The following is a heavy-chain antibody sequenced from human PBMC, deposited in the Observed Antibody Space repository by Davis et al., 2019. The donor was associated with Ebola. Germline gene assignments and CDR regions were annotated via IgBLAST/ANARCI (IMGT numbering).Heavy chain of an antibody. CDR3: ARGRPIFGYCSGGSCYSTPNDYYYYGMDV. J-gene: IGHJ6*02. CDR1: GGSFSGYY. Sequence: PSETLSLTCAVYGGSFSGYYWSWIRQPPGKGLEWIGEINHSGSTNYNPSLKSRVTISVDTSKNQFSLKLSSVTAADTAVYYCARGRPIFGYCSGGSCYSTPNDYYYYGMDVWGQGTTVTVSS. D-gene: IGHD2-15*01. V-gene: IGHV4-34*01. CDR2: INHSGST.